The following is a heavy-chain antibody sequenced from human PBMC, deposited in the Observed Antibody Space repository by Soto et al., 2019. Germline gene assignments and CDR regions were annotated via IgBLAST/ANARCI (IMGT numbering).Heavy chain of an antibody. D-gene: IGHD3-10*01. CDR3: ARGRSDSAGSSFGRRMDV. J-gene: IGHJ6*02. CDR1: GEALGSGQSY. Sequence: QVQLQESGPGLVKSSETLSLICFVSGEALGSGQSYWNWIRQAPGKGREWIGQTFVTGATKYSASLKSRVSMSVDTARIQISLTLTSVTAADSATYFCARGRSDSAGSSFGRRMDVWGQGTTVTVAS. V-gene: IGHV4-61*01. CDR2: TFVTGAT.